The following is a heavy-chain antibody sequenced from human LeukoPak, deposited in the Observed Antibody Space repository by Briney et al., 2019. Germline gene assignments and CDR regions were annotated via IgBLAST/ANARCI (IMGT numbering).Heavy chain of an antibody. CDR3: ARGGDIVVVPAAIYYFDY. Sequence: GSLRLSCAASGFTFSSYGMHWVRQAPGKGLEWVAVIWYDGSNKYYADSVKGRFTISRDNSKNTLYLQMNSLRAEDTAVYYCARGGDIVVVPAAIYYFDYWGQGTLVTVSS. CDR2: IWYDGSNK. V-gene: IGHV3-33*01. CDR1: GFTFSSYG. J-gene: IGHJ4*02. D-gene: IGHD2-2*01.